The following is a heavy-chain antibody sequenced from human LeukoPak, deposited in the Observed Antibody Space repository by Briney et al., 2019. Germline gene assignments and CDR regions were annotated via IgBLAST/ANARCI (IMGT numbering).Heavy chain of an antibody. CDR3: AKDVQMTGNAYYNYFDY. CDR2: INPSGGST. D-gene: IGHD3-22*01. Sequence: ASVKVSCKASGYTFTSYYMHWVRQAPGQGLEWMGIINPSGGSTSYAQKFQGRVTMTRDTSTSTVYMELSSLRPEDTAFYYCAKDVQMTGNAYYNYFDYWGQGTLVTISS. J-gene: IGHJ4*02. CDR1: GYTFTSYY. V-gene: IGHV1-46*01.